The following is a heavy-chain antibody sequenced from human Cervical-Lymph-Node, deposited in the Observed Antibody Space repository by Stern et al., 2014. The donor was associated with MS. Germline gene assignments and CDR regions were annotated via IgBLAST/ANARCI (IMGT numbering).Heavy chain of an antibody. CDR3: ANRDMGYTYGRHDY. CDR2: IIHMFGTP. Sequence: QVQLVQSGAEVKKPGSSVKVSCKASGGTFNNHVISWVRQAHGQGLEWMGGIIHMFGTPNYAQTVQGRVTIIACKSTRTVHMVLRNLSDEDTAMYYCANRDMGYTYGRHDYWGQGTLVTVS. J-gene: IGHJ4*02. D-gene: IGHD5-12*01. CDR1: GGTFNNHV. V-gene: IGHV1-69*06.